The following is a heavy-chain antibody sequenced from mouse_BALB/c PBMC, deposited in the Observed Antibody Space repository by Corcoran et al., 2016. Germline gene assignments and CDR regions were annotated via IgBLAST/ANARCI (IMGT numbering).Heavy chain of an antibody. V-gene: IGHV1-66*01. CDR2: IFPGSGNT. Sequence: QVQLQQSGPELVKPGASVKISCKASGYSFTSYYIHWVKQRPGQGLEWIGWIFPGSGNTKYNEKFKGKATLTADTSSSTAYMQLSSLTSEDSAVYFCARPFTTGYAMDYWGQGTSVTVSS. D-gene: IGHD1-1*01. CDR3: ARPFTTGYAMDY. J-gene: IGHJ4*01. CDR1: GYSFTSYY.